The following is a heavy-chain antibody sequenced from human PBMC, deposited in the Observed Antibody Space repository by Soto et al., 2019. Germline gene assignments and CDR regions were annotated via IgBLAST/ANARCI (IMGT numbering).Heavy chain of an antibody. CDR1: GGTFSSYT. V-gene: IGHV1-18*01. Sequence: ASVKVSCKASGGTFSSYTISWVRQAPGQGLEWMGWIIPNNGITNYAQKLQGRVTMTTDTSTSTAYMELRSLRSDDTAVYYCARGYDFWGGYQSFDYWGQGTLVTVSS. D-gene: IGHD3-3*01. CDR2: IIPNNGIT. CDR3: ARGYDFWGGYQSFDY. J-gene: IGHJ4*02.